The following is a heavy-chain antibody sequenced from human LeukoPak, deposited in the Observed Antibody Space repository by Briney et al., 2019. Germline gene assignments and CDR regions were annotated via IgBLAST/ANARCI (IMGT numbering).Heavy chain of an antibody. D-gene: IGHD3-3*01. Sequence: PSETLSLTCAVYGGSFSGYYWSWIRQPPGKGLEWIGEINHSGSTNYNPSLKSRVTLSVDTSKNQFSLKLSSVTAADTAVYYCARGYYDSWSGLIGLYYYTDVWGKGTTVTVSS. J-gene: IGHJ6*03. V-gene: IGHV4-34*01. CDR3: ARGYYDSWSGLIGLYYYTDV. CDR1: GGSFSGYY. CDR2: INHSGST.